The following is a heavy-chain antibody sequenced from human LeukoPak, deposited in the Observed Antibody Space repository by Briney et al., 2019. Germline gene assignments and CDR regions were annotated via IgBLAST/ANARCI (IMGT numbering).Heavy chain of an antibody. CDR2: ISGNSRYI. CDR3: AGAVAGTGWFDP. D-gene: IGHD6-19*01. J-gene: IGHJ5*02. CDR1: GFTFSSYS. V-gene: IGHV3-21*01. Sequence: GGSLRLSCAASGFTFSSYSMTWVRQAPGKGLEWVSSISGNSRYIYYADSMRGRFTISRDNAKNSLYLQMNSLRAEDTAVYYCAGAVAGTGWFDPWGQGTLVTVSS.